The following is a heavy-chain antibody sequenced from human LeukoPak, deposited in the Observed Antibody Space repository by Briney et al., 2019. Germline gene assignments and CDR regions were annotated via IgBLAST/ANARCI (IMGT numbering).Heavy chain of an antibody. CDR3: ARDEGLQLVDY. CDR2: INPNSGGT. J-gene: IGHJ4*02. Sequence: GASVKVSCKASGYTFTGYYMHWVRQAPGQGLEWMGWINPNSGGTNHAQKFQGRVTMTRDTSISTAYMELSRLRSDDTAVYYCARDEGLQLVDYWGQGTLVTASS. V-gene: IGHV1-2*02. CDR1: GYTFTGYY. D-gene: IGHD6-6*01.